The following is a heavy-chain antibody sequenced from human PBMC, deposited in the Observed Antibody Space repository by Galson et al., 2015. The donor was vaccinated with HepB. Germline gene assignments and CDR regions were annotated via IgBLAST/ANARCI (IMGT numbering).Heavy chain of an antibody. CDR1: GFSFNIYS. J-gene: IGHJ6*02. Sequence: SLRLSCAASGFSFNIYSMGWVRQAPGKGLEWVSFISSTSSTIHYGDSVKGRFTISRDNAKNSLYLQMNSLTDEDTALYYCARVRYGLYYGMDVWGQGTTVTVSS. V-gene: IGHV3-48*02. CDR2: ISSTSSTI. CDR3: ARVRYGLYYGMDV. D-gene: IGHD5-18*01.